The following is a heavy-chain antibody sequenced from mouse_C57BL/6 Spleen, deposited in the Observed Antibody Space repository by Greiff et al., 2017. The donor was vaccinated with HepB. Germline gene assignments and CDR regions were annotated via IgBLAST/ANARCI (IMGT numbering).Heavy chain of an antibody. Sequence: QVHVKQPGAELVRPGSSVKLSCKASGYTFTSYWMHWVKPRPIQGLEWIGNIDPSDSETNYNQKFKDKATLTVDKSSSTAYMQLSSLTSEDSAVYYCARGEDSNYPFAYWGQGTLVTVSA. CDR2: IDPSDSET. J-gene: IGHJ3*01. D-gene: IGHD2-5*01. CDR3: ARGEDSNYPFAY. V-gene: IGHV1-52*01. CDR1: GYTFTSYW.